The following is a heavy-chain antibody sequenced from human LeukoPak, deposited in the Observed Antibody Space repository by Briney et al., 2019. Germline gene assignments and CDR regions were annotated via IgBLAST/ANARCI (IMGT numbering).Heavy chain of an antibody. V-gene: IGHV3-30*03. J-gene: IGHJ4*02. CDR3: ARVAEAAAFDS. Sequence: GGSLRLSCAASGFTFSRHGIHWVRQAPGKGLEWVAVISYDGSNKYYADSVKGRFTISRDNAKNSLYLQMNSLRAEDTAVYYCARVAEAAAFDSWGQGTLVTVSS. D-gene: IGHD6-13*01. CDR2: ISYDGSNK. CDR1: GFTFSRHG.